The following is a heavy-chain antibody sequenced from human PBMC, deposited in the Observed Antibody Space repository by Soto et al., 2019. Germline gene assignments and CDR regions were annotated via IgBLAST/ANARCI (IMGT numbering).Heavy chain of an antibody. D-gene: IGHD2-21*02. J-gene: IGHJ5*02. Sequence: PGGSLRLSCAAAGFTFSGYAMSWVRQAPGKGLEWVSAISGSGGSTYYADSVKGRFTISRDNSKSQFFLILNSMTAADTAAYSCARLVETGVLGRGWLDPWGQGILVTVSS. CDR1: GFTFSGYA. V-gene: IGHV3-23*01. CDR3: ARLVETGVLGRGWLDP. CDR2: ISGSGGST.